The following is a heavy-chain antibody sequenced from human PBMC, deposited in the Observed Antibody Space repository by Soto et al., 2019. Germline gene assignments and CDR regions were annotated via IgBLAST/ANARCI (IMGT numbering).Heavy chain of an antibody. Sequence: ASVKVSCKASGYTFTSYGISWVRQAPGQGLEWMGWISAYNGNTNYAQKLQGRVTMTTDTSTSTAYMELRSLRSDDTAVYYCAREFPITMDRDGYYYYGMDVWGQGTTVTVSS. CDR3: AREFPITMDRDGYYYYGMDV. CDR2: ISAYNGNT. J-gene: IGHJ6*02. CDR1: GYTFTSYG. D-gene: IGHD3-10*01. V-gene: IGHV1-18*01.